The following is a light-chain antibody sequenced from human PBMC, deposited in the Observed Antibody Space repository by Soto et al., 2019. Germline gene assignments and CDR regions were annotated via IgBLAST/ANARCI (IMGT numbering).Light chain of an antibody. J-gene: IGKJ1*01. Sequence: DIQMTQSPSSVSASVGDRVTITCRASQGISSWLAGYQQKPGKAPILLIYAASSLESGVPSRFSGCGSVTDFTLTISSLHPEYFATYYCQQANCFPPTFGQGTKVEIK. CDR2: AAS. CDR3: QQANCFPPT. CDR1: QGISSW. V-gene: IGKV1-12*01.